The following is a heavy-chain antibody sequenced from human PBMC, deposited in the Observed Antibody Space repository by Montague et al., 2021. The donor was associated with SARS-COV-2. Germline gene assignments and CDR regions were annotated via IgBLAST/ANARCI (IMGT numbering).Heavy chain of an antibody. CDR3: ARFPTSYYYDSKAAPATPDAFDI. V-gene: IGHV4-39*01. CDR1: GGSISSSSYY. J-gene: IGHJ3*02. CDR2: IYYSGST. D-gene: IGHD3-22*01. Sequence: SKTLSLTCTVSGGSISSSSYYWGWTRQPPGKGLEWIGSIYYSGSTYYNPSLKSRVTISVDTSKNQFSLKLSSVTAADTAVYYCARFPTSYYYDSKAAPATPDAFDIWGQGTMVTVSS.